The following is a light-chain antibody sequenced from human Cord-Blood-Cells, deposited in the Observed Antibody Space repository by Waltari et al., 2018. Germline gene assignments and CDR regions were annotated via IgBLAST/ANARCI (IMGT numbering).Light chain of an antibody. CDR3: QQYDNLPLT. Sequence: DIKMTQSPSSLSASVGDRVTITCQASQDISNYLNWYQQKPGQAPKLLIYDASNLEKGVPSRFSGSGSGTDFTFTISSLQPEDIATYYCQQYDNLPLTFGGGTKVEIK. CDR1: QDISNY. V-gene: IGKV1-33*01. J-gene: IGKJ4*01. CDR2: DAS.